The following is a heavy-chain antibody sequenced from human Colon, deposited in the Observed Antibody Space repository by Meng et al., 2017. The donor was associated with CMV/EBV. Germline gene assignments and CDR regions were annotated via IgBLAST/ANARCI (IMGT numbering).Heavy chain of an antibody. CDR2: IVPIFVTP. J-gene: IGHJ4*02. CDR3: ARARDRDGLYNFDS. V-gene: IGHV1-69*12. CDR1: GGSFSNYA. D-gene: IGHD5-24*01. Sequence: QVELVQSGVEVKKPGASVKVACRTSGGSFSNYAVSWVRTAPGQGLEWMGGIVPIFVTPNYAQKFQGRVTVTADESTSTAYMELSSLTSEDTAIYYCARARDRDGLYNFDSWGQGTLVTVSS.